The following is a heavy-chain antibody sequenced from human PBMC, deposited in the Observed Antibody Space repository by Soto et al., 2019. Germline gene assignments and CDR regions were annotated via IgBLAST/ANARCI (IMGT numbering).Heavy chain of an antibody. J-gene: IGHJ4*02. Sequence: QVQLVQSGAEVKKPGASVKVSCKASGYTFTSYGISWVRQAPGQGLEWMGWISAYNGNTNYAQKLQGRVTMTTDTSTSTAYMELRILRSADTAVYYCARSKRLFGVVIEYFDYWGQGTLVTVSS. CDR3: ARSKRLFGVVIEYFDY. D-gene: IGHD3-3*01. CDR1: GYTFTSYG. V-gene: IGHV1-18*01. CDR2: ISAYNGNT.